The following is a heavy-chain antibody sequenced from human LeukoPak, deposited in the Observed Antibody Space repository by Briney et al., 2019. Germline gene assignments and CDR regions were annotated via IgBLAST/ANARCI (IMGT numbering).Heavy chain of an antibody. CDR2: IKQDGSEK. Sequence: PGGSLRLSCAASGFTFSSYAMSWVRQAPGKGLEWVANIKQDGSEKYYVDSVKGRFTISRDNAKNSLYLQMNSLRAEDTAVYYCARENGDAFDIWGQGTMVTVSS. D-gene: IGHD2-8*01. CDR1: GFTFSSYA. V-gene: IGHV3-7*01. J-gene: IGHJ3*02. CDR3: ARENGDAFDI.